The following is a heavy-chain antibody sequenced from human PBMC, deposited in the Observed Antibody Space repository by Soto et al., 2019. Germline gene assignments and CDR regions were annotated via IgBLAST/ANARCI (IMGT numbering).Heavy chain of an antibody. D-gene: IGHD2-2*01. CDR2: IIPVRDVR. J-gene: IGHJ4*02. CDR1: GDTFDSYT. Sequence: QVQLVQSGAEVKKPGSSVKVSCKASGDTFDSYTFSWVRQAPGQGLEWMGRIIPVRDVRTYSQNFQCRVTITADKSTNSVYMDLRSLTDEDTSLYYCASRACATTTCFHPAHYWGQGTLVAVSS. V-gene: IGHV1-69*02. CDR3: ASRACATTTCFHPAHY.